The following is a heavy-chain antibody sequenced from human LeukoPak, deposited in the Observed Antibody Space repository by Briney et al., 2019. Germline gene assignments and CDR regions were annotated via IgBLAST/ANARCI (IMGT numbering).Heavy chain of an antibody. CDR1: GYTFTGYY. J-gene: IGHJ6*02. V-gene: IGHV1-2*02. CDR2: INPNSGGT. Sequence: ASVKVSCKASGYTFTGYYMHWVRQAPGQGLEWMGWINPNSGGTDHAQKFQGRVTMTRDTSISTAYMELSRLRSDDTAVYYCARDLGYSSGWYPHYYYGMDVWGQGTTVTVSS. D-gene: IGHD6-19*01. CDR3: ARDLGYSSGWYPHYYYGMDV.